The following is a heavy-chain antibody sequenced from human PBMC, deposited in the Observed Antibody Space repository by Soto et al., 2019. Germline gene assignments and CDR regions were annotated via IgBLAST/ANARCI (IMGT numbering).Heavy chain of an antibody. Sequence: EVQLVESGGGLVQPGGSLRLSCAVSGFTVSSNYMDWVRQAPGKGLEWVSVIYSGAGTYYADSVKGRFIISRDNSKNTVYLQMNSLRAEDTAVYHCATLLEAPTRGVYWCQGTLVTVSS. V-gene: IGHV3-66*01. D-gene: IGHD1-26*01. J-gene: IGHJ4*02. CDR1: GFTVSSNY. CDR2: IYSGAGT. CDR3: ATLLEAPTRGVY.